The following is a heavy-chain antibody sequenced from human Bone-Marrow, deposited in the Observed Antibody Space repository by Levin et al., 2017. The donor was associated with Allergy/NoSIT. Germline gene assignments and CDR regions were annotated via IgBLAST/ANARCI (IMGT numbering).Heavy chain of an antibody. CDR3: ARAAMVRGGGDY. V-gene: IGHV3-7*04. D-gene: IGHD3-10*01. CDR2: IKQDGSEK. Sequence: GESLKISCAASGFTFSSYWMTWVRQTPGKGLEWVANIKQDGSEKNYVDSVRGRFTISRDNPKNSLHLNMHNLRVEDTAVYYCARAAMVRGGGDYWGQGTLVTVSS. CDR1: GFTFSSYW. J-gene: IGHJ4*02.